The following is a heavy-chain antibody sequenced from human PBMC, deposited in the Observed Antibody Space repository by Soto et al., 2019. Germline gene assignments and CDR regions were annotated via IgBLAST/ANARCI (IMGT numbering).Heavy chain of an antibody. CDR1: GFTFSSYG. CDR2: IWDDGSNK. J-gene: IGHJ4*02. CDR3: ARYFGSNGSAYFAY. V-gene: IGHV3-33*01. D-gene: IGHD6-19*01. Sequence: GGSLRLSCAASGFTFSSYGMHWVRQAPGKGLEWVAVIWDDGSNKYYADSVKGRFTISRDNSKNTLYLQMNSLRAEDTAVYYCARYFGSNGSAYFAYWGQGTLVTVSS.